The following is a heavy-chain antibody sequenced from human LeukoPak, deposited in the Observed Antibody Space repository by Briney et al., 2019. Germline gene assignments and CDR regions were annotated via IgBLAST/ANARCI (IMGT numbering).Heavy chain of an antibody. V-gene: IGHV3-30-3*01. CDR3: ARGRGIAARPAFDY. Sequence: GGSLRVSCAASGFTFSSYAMHWVRQAPGKGLEWVAVISYDGSNKYYADSVKGRFTISRDNSKNTLYLQMNSLRAEDTAVYYCARGRGIAARPAFDYWGQGTLVTVSS. D-gene: IGHD6-6*01. CDR2: ISYDGSNK. CDR1: GFTFSSYA. J-gene: IGHJ4*02.